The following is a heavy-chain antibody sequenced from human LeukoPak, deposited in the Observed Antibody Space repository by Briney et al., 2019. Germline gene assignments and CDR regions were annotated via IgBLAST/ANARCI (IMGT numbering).Heavy chain of an antibody. D-gene: IGHD2-2*01. Sequence: GGSLRLSCAASGFTFSSYGMHWVRQAPGRGLEWVAFIRYDGDNKYYADSVKGRFTISRDNSENTLYLQMNSLRVEDTAVYFCAKGREKYCTSTSCYHDYWGQGTLVTVSS. CDR1: GFTFSSYG. CDR3: AKGREKYCTSTSCYHDY. J-gene: IGHJ4*02. CDR2: IRYDGDNK. V-gene: IGHV3-30*02.